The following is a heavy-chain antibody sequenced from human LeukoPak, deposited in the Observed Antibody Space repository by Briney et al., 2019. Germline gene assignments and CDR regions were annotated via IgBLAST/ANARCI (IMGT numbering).Heavy chain of an antibody. CDR1: GFTLSSYA. V-gene: IGHV3-23*01. D-gene: IGHD2-21*02. J-gene: IGHJ4*02. CDR2: ISDSGGGT. Sequence: QPGGSLRLSCAASGFTLSSYAMSWVRQAPGKWLGCVSAISDSGGGTYYADCVNGRFTISKDNSKNTLYMQINSLRAEDTDVYYCPNYYFGGACRAYWGQGTLVTASS. CDR3: PNYYFGGACRAY.